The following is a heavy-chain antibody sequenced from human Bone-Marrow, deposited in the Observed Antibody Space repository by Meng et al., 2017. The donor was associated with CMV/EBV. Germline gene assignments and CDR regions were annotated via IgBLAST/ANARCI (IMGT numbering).Heavy chain of an antibody. J-gene: IGHJ4*02. CDR2: ISSGGGTI. D-gene: IGHD3-3*01. CDR3: ARELGGGFWSGYFDY. Sequence: GESLKISCAASKFTFSCHAMKWVRQAPGKGLEWVSYISSGGGTIDYADSVRGRFTLSRDNAKNSLHLQMNSLRAEDTAVYYCARELGGGFWSGYFDYWGQATMVTVSS. V-gene: IGHV3-48*03. CDR1: KFTFSCHA.